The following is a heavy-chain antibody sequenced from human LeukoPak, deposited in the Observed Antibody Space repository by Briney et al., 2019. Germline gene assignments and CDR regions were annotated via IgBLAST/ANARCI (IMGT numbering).Heavy chain of an antibody. CDR1: GSSFTTYW. Sequence: GESLQISCKGSGSSFTTYWTAWVRQLPGKGLEWLGIIYPDDSDTRYSPSIEGQVTMSADKSISTAYLHWSSLKASDTAIYYCARGYYYENTNYGGYYYYMDVWGNGTTVTISS. V-gene: IGHV5-51*01. CDR3: ARGYYYENTNYGGYYYYMDV. D-gene: IGHD3-22*01. J-gene: IGHJ6*03. CDR2: IYPDDSDT.